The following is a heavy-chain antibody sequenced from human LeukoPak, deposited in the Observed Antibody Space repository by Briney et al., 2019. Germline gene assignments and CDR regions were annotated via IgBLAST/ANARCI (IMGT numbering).Heavy chain of an antibody. CDR1: GYTFTSYY. Sequence: ASVKVSCEASGYTFTSYYMHWVRQAPGQGLEWMGIINPSGGSTSYAQKFQGRVTMTRDMSTSTVYMELSSLRSEDTAVYYCARVPVAGRGDYWGQGTLVTVSS. CDR2: INPSGGST. J-gene: IGHJ4*02. V-gene: IGHV1-46*01. D-gene: IGHD6-19*01. CDR3: ARVPVAGRGDY.